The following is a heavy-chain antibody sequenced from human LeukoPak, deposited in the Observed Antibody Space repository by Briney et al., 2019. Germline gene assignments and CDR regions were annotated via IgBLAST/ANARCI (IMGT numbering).Heavy chain of an antibody. CDR3: ARPNYYGSGSFDDY. J-gene: IGHJ4*02. Sequence: SGGSLRLSCAASGFTFSDYYMSWIRQAPGKGLEWVSYISSSGSTIYYADSVKGRFTISRDNAKNSLYLQMNSLRAEDTAVYYCARPNYYGSGSFDDYWGQGTLVTVSS. V-gene: IGHV3-11*01. CDR2: ISSSGSTI. CDR1: GFTFSDYY. D-gene: IGHD3-10*01.